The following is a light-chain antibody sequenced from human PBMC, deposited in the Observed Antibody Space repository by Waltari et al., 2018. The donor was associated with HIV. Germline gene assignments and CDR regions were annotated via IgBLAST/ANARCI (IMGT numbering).Light chain of an antibody. CDR3: QQSYSTPQA. Sequence: DIQMIQSPSSLSASVAEIVTITCRASQSISSYLNWNEKKQWTGLKLLIYAASSLQSGVPSRCGGHGSGTDFTLTISSLQPEDLATYYCQQSYSTPQAFGQGTKVEIK. J-gene: IGKJ1*01. CDR1: QSISSY. V-gene: IGKV1-39*01. CDR2: AAS.